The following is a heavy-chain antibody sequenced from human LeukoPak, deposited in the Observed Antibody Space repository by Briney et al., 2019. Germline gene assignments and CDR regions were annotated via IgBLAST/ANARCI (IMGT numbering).Heavy chain of an antibody. V-gene: IGHV1-2*02. Sequence: GASVKVSCEASGYTFTDYHMHWVRQAPGQGLEWMGWINPNSGGTNYAQKFQGRVTMTWDTSISTAYMELSSLRSDDTAVYYCTSDTYYYDSTGLGHWFDPWGQGTLVTVSS. J-gene: IGHJ5*02. CDR1: GYTFTDYH. CDR2: INPNSGGT. D-gene: IGHD3-22*01. CDR3: TSDTYYYDSTGLGHWFDP.